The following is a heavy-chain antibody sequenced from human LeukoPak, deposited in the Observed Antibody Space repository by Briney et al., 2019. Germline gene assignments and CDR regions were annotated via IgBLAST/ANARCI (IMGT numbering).Heavy chain of an antibody. CDR1: GYTLTSYG. Sequence: ASVKVSCTASGYTLTSYGISWVRQAPGQGLEWMGWISAYNGNTNYAQKLQGRVTMTTDTSTSTAYMELRSLRSDDTAVYYCARQGDMTTVTTNRDNWFDPWGQGTLVTVSS. D-gene: IGHD4-17*01. CDR3: ARQGDMTTVTTNRDNWFDP. J-gene: IGHJ5*02. CDR2: ISAYNGNT. V-gene: IGHV1-18*01.